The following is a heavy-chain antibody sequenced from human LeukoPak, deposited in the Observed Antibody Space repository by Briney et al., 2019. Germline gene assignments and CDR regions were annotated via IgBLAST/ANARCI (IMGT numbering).Heavy chain of an antibody. CDR2: INAGNGHT. CDR1: GFTFTNYA. V-gene: IGHV1-3*01. J-gene: IGHJ4*02. Sequence: ASVKVSCKASGFTFTNYAMQWVRQAPGQRLEWMGGINAGNGHTRYSQRFQGRVTITRDTSATTVYMEVTSLRSEDTAVYYCARGIWSRTVSSYYFDYWGQGTLVTVSS. CDR3: ARGIWSRTVSSYYFDY. D-gene: IGHD3-3*01.